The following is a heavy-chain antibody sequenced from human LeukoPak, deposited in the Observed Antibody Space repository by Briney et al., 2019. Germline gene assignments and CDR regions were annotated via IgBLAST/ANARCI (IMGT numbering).Heavy chain of an antibody. CDR3: ARGLGARRDNWNYDI. V-gene: IGHV4-59*08. CDR2: IYNNGST. J-gene: IGHJ3*02. CDR1: GDSIRSYY. D-gene: IGHD1-7*01. Sequence: SETLSLTCTVSGDSIRSYYCSWIRQPPGKGLEWIGYIYNNGSTNYSPSLKSRVTISIDTSKNQFSLKLSSVTAADTAVYYCARGLGARRDNWNYDIWGQGTMVTVSS.